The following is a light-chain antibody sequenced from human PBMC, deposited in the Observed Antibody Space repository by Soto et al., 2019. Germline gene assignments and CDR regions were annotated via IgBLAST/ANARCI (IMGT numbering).Light chain of an antibody. V-gene: IGKV1-39*01. CDR2: GSS. CDR1: QSIVNH. CDR3: QQSYTTPFT. J-gene: IGKJ3*01. Sequence: DIQITHSPSSLSASVLYIVTITCLPSQSIVNHLNWYQHTPGTAPKVLIFGSSSLRNGVPSRFSGSGSGTNFTLTISSLQPEDFATYYCQQSYTTPFTFGPGTKVDIK.